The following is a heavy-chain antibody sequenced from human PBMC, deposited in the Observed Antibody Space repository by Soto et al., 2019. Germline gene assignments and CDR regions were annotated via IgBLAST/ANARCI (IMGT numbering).Heavy chain of an antibody. CDR3: ARGTAGTGPYYYGMDV. V-gene: IGHV3-21*01. D-gene: IGHD6-13*01. CDR2: ISSSSSYI. J-gene: IGHJ6*02. CDR1: GFTFSSYS. Sequence: GESLKISCAASGFTFSSYSMNWVRQAPGKGLEWVSSISSSSSYIYYADSVKGRFTISRDNAKNSLYLQMNSLRAEDTAVYYCARGTAGTGPYYYGMDVWGQGTTVTVSS.